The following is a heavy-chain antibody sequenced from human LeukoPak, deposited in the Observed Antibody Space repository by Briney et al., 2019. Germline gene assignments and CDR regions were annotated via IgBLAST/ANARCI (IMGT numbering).Heavy chain of an antibody. CDR3: ARADASQLGLWFDP. D-gene: IGHD6-6*01. V-gene: IGHV4-59*01. Sequence: KTSETLSLTCTVSGGSISSYYWSWIRQPPGKGLEWIGYIYYSGSTNYNPSLKSRVTISVDTSKNQFSLKLSSVTAADTAVYYCARADASQLGLWFDPWGQGTLVTVSS. CDR1: GGSISSYY. J-gene: IGHJ5*02. CDR2: IYYSGST.